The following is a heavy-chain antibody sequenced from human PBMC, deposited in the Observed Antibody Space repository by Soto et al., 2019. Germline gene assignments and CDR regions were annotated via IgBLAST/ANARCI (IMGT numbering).Heavy chain of an antibody. CDR3: ARTENRGGYCSGGSCYPAFDI. D-gene: IGHD2-15*01. V-gene: IGHV1-2*04. CDR1: GYTFTGYY. J-gene: IGHJ3*02. CDR2: INPNSGGT. Sequence: ASVKVSCKASGYTFTGYYMHWVRQAPGQGLEWMGWINPNSGGTNYAQKFQGWVTMNRDTSISTAYLELSRLRSDDTAVYYCARTENRGGYCSGGSCYPAFDIWGQGTMVTVSS.